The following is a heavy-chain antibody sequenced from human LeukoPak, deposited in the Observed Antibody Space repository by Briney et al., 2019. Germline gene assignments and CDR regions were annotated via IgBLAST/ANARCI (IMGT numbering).Heavy chain of an antibody. J-gene: IGHJ4*02. CDR2: ISAYNGNT. CDR3: ARDLAESGYDPSKTFDY. Sequence: GASVKVSCKASGGTFSSYAISWVRQAPGQGLEWMGWISAYNGNTNYAQKLQGRVTMTTDTSTSTAYMELRSLRSDDTAVYYCARDLAESGYDPSKTFDYWGQGTLVTVSS. V-gene: IGHV1-18*01. CDR1: GGTFSSYA. D-gene: IGHD5-12*01.